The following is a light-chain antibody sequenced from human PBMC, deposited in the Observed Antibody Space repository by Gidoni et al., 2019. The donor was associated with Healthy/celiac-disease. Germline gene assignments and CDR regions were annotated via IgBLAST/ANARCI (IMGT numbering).Light chain of an antibody. CDR1: PSISSW. V-gene: IGKV1-5*03. CDR2: KAS. J-gene: IGKJ1*01. Sequence: LQLTPSPSTLSASVGDRVTITCRSSPSISSWLAWYQQKPGKAPKLLIYKASSLESGVPSRFSGSGAGTEFTLTISSMQPDDFATYYCQQYNSYSPGFGQGTKVEIK. CDR3: QQYNSYSPG.